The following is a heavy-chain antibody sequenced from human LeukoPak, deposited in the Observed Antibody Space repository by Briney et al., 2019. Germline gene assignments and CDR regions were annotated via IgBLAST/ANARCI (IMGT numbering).Heavy chain of an antibody. CDR3: ARDPRWLTPDCTSTSCYENYFDT. Sequence: PSETLSLTCAVSGYSINNGYQWAWIRQSPGRGLEWIGSIYHNGGAHYNPSLRSRVVISVDTSNNQFSLRLSSVTVADTAVYYYARDPRWLTPDCTSTSCYENYFDTWGRGTLVTVSS. CDR1: GYSINNGYQ. D-gene: IGHD2-2*01. V-gene: IGHV4-38-2*02. CDR2: IYHNGGA. J-gene: IGHJ5*02.